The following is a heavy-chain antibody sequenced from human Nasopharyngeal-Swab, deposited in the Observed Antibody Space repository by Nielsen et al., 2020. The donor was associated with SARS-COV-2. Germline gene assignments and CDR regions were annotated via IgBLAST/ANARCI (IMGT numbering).Heavy chain of an antibody. D-gene: IGHD3-16*02. CDR3: ANSERGYDYIWRSYRYGTVGAFDY. CDR1: GFTFSSYA. Sequence: GGSLRLSCAASGFTFSSYAMSWVRQAPGKGLEWVSAISGSGGSTYYADSVKGRFTISRDNSKNTLYLQMNSLRAEDTAVYYCANSERGYDYIWRSYRYGTVGAFDYWGQGTLVTVSS. CDR2: ISGSGGST. J-gene: IGHJ4*02. V-gene: IGHV3-23*01.